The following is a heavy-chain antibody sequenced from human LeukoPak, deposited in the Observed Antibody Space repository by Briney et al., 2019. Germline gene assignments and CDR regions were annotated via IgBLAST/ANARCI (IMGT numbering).Heavy chain of an antibody. D-gene: IGHD3-9*01. V-gene: IGHV1-8*01. Sequence: ASVKVSCKASGYTFTNFEISWVRQAPGQGLEWMRWMNPSSGKTGYADKFEGRLTMTRDTSVSSSYMELSSLSAEDTATYYCARIQYDILTGYYVVALDHWGQGTLVTVSS. J-gene: IGHJ4*02. CDR1: GYTFTNFE. CDR3: ARIQYDILTGYYVVALDH. CDR2: MNPSSGKT.